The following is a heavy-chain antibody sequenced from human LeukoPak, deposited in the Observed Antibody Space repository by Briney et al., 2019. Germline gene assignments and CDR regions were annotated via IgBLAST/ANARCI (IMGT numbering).Heavy chain of an antibody. V-gene: IGHV4-34*01. D-gene: IGHD3-3*01. Sequence: PSETLSLTCAVYGGSFSGYYWSWIRQPPGKGLEWIGEINHSGSANYNPSLKSRVTISVDTSKNQFSLKLSSVTAADTAVYYCARGGREGFWSAYYIYWGQGTLVTVSS. CDR3: ARGGREGFWSAYYIY. CDR1: GGSFSGYY. CDR2: INHSGSA. J-gene: IGHJ4*02.